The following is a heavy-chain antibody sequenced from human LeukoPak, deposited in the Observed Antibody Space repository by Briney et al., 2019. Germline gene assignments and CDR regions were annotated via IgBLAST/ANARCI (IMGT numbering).Heavy chain of an antibody. CDR2: LSAYNGNT. D-gene: IGHD3-10*01. V-gene: IGHV1-18*01. CDR1: GYTFTSYG. J-gene: IGHJ5*02. Sequence: ASVKVSCKASGYTFTSYGISWVRQAPGQGLEWMGWLSAYNGNTNYAQKLQGRVTMTTDTSTSTAYMELRSLRSDDTAVYYCAIEGFYYYGSGSPPPNWFDPWGQGTLVTVSS. CDR3: AIEGFYYYGSGSPPPNWFDP.